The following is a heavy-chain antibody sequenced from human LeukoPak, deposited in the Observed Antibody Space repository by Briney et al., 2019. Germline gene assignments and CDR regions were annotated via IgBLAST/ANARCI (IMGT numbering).Heavy chain of an antibody. Sequence: GASVKVSCKASGYTFTNFAINWVRQATGQRPEWMGWMSPNSGDTGYAQKFQDRVTMTRNTSISTAYMELSSLRSDDTAVYYCARGPPNWGYDYWGPGTLVTVSS. J-gene: IGHJ4*02. CDR1: GYTFTNFA. CDR2: MSPNSGDT. D-gene: IGHD7-27*01. CDR3: ARGPPNWGYDY. V-gene: IGHV1-8*01.